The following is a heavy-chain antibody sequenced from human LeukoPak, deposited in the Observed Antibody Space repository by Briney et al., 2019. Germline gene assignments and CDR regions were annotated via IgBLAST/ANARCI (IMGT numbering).Heavy chain of an antibody. CDR2: INPNSGGT. D-gene: IGHD6-19*01. CDR1: GYTFTGYY. V-gene: IGHV1-2*02. J-gene: IGHJ4*02. CDR3: ARQSRGSGYFDY. Sequence: GASVKVSCKASGYTFTGYYMHWVRQAPGQGLEWMGWINPNSGGTNYAQKFQGRVTMTRDTSISTAYLQWSSLKASDTAMYYCARQSRGSGYFDYWGQGTLVTVSS.